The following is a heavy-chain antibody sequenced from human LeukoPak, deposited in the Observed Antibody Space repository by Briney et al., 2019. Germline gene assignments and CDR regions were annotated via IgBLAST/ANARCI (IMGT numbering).Heavy chain of an antibody. J-gene: IGHJ4*02. D-gene: IGHD3-16*01. Sequence: GGSLRLSCTASGFTFSNAWMSWVRQAPGKGLEWVGRIKSRADGGTTDYPAPVKGRFTISKDDAKNTAYLQMNSLKTEDTAVYYCSTFGSAPRSGWGRGTLVTVSS. CDR2: IKSRADGGTT. CDR3: STFGSAPRSG. V-gene: IGHV3-15*01. CDR1: GFTFSNAW.